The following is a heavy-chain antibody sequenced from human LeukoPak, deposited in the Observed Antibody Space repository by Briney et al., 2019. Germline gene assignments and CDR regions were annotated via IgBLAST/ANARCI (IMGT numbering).Heavy chain of an antibody. CDR1: GYTFTSYW. CDR3: ARRLYGGYDLAYYYGMDV. D-gene: IGHD5-12*01. J-gene: IGHJ6*02. Sequence: SGESLKISCKGSGYTFTSYWIAWVHQMPGKGLEWMGIIYPGESDTRYSPSFQGQVTISADKSISTAYLQWSSLKASDTAMYYCARRLYGGYDLAYYYGMDVWGQGTTVTVSS. CDR2: IYPGESDT. V-gene: IGHV5-51*07.